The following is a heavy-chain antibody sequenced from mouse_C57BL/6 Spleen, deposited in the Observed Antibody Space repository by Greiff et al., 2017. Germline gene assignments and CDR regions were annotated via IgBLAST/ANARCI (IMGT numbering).Heavy chain of an antibody. CDR2: IYPSDSET. Sequence: QVQLQQPGAELVRPGSSVKLSCKASGYTFTSYWMDWVKQRPGQGLEWIGNIYPSDSETHYNQKFKDKATLTVDKSSSTAYMQLSSLTSEDSAVYYCARRTYSSMDYWGQGTSVTVSS. V-gene: IGHV1-61*01. D-gene: IGHD2-10*01. CDR1: GYTFTSYW. J-gene: IGHJ4*01. CDR3: ARRTYSSMDY.